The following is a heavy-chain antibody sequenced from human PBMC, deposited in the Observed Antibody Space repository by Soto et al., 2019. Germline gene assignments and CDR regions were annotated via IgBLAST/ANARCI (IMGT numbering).Heavy chain of an antibody. CDR3: AKDIGFQQHLFVFDL. CDR2: IIPMFSSS. D-gene: IGHD3-10*02. Sequence: QVQLVQSGAEVRKHGSSVKVSCTASGGTFSDYAFSWVRQAPGQGLEWMGGIIPMFSSSSFAQKFQGRLTITADDSTSTAYMSLSSLGSADTAMYYCAKDIGFQQHLFVFDLWGPGTLATVSS. CDR1: GGTFSDYA. V-gene: IGHV1-69*01. J-gene: IGHJ4*02.